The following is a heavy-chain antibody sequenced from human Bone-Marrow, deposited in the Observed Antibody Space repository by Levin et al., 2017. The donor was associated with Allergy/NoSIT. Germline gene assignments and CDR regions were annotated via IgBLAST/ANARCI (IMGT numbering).Heavy chain of an antibody. CDR2: IYSGGNT. D-gene: IGHD5/OR15-5a*01. V-gene: IGHV3-53*01. Sequence: GESLKISCVASEFSVSDNYMSWVRQAPGKGLEWVSVIYSGGNTYYAASVRGRFTISRDSSKNTLYLQMNSLRVEDAAVYYCATMSWPSYYYALDVWGQGTTVTVSS. CDR1: EFSVSDNY. J-gene: IGHJ6*02. CDR3: ATMSWPSYYYALDV.